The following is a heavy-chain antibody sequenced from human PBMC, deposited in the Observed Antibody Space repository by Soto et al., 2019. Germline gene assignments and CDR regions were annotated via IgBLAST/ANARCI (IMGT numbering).Heavy chain of an antibody. V-gene: IGHV1-18*01. J-gene: IGHJ5*02. D-gene: IGHD2-2*01. CDR2: ISLYSDGT. CDR1: GYTFSNYG. Sequence: ASVNVSCRTSGYTFSNYGITWVRQAPGQPLEWLGWISLYSDGTNYAQKFQGRVSMTTDTSTTTAYMELRSLRSDDTAVYYCARVVPGAEAWFGPWGQGTLVTVSS. CDR3: ARVVPGAEAWFGP.